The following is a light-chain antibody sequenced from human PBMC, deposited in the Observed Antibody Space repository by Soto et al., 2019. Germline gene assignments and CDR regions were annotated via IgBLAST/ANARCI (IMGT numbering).Light chain of an antibody. J-gene: IGKJ1*01. CDR3: QQYYSYPPT. CDR1: QGISSY. Sequence: AIRMTQSPSSLSASTGDRVTITCRASQGISSYLAWYQQKPAKAPKLLIYAASTLQSGVPSRFSGSGSGTDFTLTISCLQAEDFATDYCQQYYSYPPTFGQGTKVEIK. V-gene: IGKV1-8*01. CDR2: AAS.